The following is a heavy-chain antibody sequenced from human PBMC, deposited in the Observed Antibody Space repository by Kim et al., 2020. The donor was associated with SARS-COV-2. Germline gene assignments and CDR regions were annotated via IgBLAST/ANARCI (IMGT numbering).Heavy chain of an antibody. D-gene: IGHD6-13*01. CDR3: ARDKDSSSWYVDY. V-gene: IGHV3-30*01. Sequence: ATALKGRFTLSRTNSKNTLYLQMNSLRAEDTAVYYCARDKDSSSWYVDYLGQGTLVTVSS. J-gene: IGHJ4*02.